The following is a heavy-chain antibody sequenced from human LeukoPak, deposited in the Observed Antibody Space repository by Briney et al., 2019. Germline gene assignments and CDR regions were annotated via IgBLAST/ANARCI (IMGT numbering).Heavy chain of an antibody. J-gene: IGHJ5*02. V-gene: IGHV4-30-4*08. CDR3: ARLGGESPAVPPPSDNWFDP. CDR1: GGSISSGDYY. D-gene: IGHD3-10*01. CDR2: IYYSGST. Sequence: PSETLSLTCTVSGGSISSGDYYWSWIRQPPGKGLEWIGYIYYSGSTYYNPSLKSRVTISVDTSKNQFSLKLSSVTAADTAVYYCARLGGESPAVPPPSDNWFDPWGQGTLVTVSP.